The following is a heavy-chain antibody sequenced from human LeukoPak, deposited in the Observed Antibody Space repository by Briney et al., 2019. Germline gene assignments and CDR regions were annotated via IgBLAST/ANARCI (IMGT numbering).Heavy chain of an antibody. CDR2: IEPDGSEK. CDR3: ARGGFRTFDY. D-gene: IGHD3-10*01. Sequence: GGSLILSCAASGFTFSSYWMSWVRQAPGKGLEWVANIEPDGSEKYYVDSVKGRFTISRDNAKDSLYLQMNGLRAEDTAAYFCARGGFRTFDYWGQGTLVTVSS. J-gene: IGHJ4*02. V-gene: IGHV3-7*04. CDR1: GFTFSSYW.